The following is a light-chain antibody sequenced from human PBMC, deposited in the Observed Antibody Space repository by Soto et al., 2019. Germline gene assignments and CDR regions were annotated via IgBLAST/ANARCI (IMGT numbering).Light chain of an antibody. Sequence: DIQMTQSPSTLSAFVGDSVAITCRASQTISNFLAWYQQKPGKAPKLLFYRASSLESGVPSRFSGSGSGTEFTLTISSLQPDDFATYYCQQYNSYWTFGQGTKVDNK. J-gene: IGKJ1*01. CDR3: QQYNSYWT. V-gene: IGKV1-5*03. CDR2: RAS. CDR1: QTISNF.